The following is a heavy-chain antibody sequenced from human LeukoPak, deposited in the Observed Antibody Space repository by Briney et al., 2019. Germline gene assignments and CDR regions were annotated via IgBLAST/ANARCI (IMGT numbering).Heavy chain of an antibody. V-gene: IGHV3-74*01. Sequence: GGSLRLSCAASGFTFSSYWMHWVRQAPGKGLVWVSRINSDGSSTSYADSVKGRFTISRDNAKNSLYLQMNSLRAEDTALYYCARIYGSGSYYIWGQGTLVTVSS. J-gene: IGHJ4*02. D-gene: IGHD3-10*01. CDR3: ARIYGSGSYYI. CDR1: GFTFSSYW. CDR2: INSDGSST.